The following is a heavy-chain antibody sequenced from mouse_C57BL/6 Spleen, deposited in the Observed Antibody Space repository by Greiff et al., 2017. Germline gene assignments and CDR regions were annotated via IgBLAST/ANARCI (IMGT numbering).Heavy chain of an antibody. D-gene: IGHD1-1*01. CDR2: IWGDGST. J-gene: IGHJ3*01. CDR3: AKHCGSSYEAWFAY. V-gene: IGHV2-3*01. CDR1: GFSLTSYG. Sequence: VQLQESGPGLVAPSQSLSITCTVSGFSLTSYGVSWVRQPPGKGLEWLGVIWGDGSTNYHSALISRLSISKDNSKSQVFLKLNSLQTDDTATYYCAKHCGSSYEAWFAYWGQGTLVTVSA.